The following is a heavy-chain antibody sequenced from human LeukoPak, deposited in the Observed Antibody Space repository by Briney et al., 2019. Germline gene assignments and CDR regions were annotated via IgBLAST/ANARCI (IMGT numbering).Heavy chain of an antibody. V-gene: IGHV4-34*01. D-gene: IGHD1-26*01. CDR2: INHSGST. Sequence: SETLSLTCTVSGGSISSYYWSWIRQPPGKGLEWIGEINHSGSTNYNPSLKSRVTISVDTSKNQFSLKLSSVTAADTAVYYCARRRRGLKGASAAFDIWGQGTMVTVSS. CDR3: ARRRRGLKGASAAFDI. CDR1: GGSISSYY. J-gene: IGHJ3*02.